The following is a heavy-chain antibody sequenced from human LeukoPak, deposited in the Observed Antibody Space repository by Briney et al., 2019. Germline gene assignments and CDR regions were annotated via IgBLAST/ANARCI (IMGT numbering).Heavy chain of an antibody. CDR2: IYYSGST. CDR3: ARFDSSGYSIPQAFDY. Sequence: PGGSLRLSCAASGFTFSNAWMSWIRQPPGKGLEWIGYIYYSGSTNYNPSLKSRVTISVDTSKNQFSLKLSSVTAADTAVYYCARFDSSGYSIPQAFDYWGQGTLVTVSS. J-gene: IGHJ4*02. V-gene: IGHV4-59*01. D-gene: IGHD3-22*01. CDR1: GFTFSNAW.